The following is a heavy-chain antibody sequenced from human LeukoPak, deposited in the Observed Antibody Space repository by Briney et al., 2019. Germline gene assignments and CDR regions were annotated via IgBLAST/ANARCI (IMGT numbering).Heavy chain of an antibody. V-gene: IGHV4-30-2*01. J-gene: IGHJ5*02. Sequence: SQTLSLTCAVSGVSISSGGYSWSWLRQPPGKGLEWIGYIYHSGSTYYNPSLKSRVTISVDRSKNQFSLKLSSVTAADTAVYYCARGVVVPAANWFDLWGQGTLVTVSS. CDR3: ARGVVVPAANWFDL. CDR2: IYHSGST. D-gene: IGHD2-2*01. CDR1: GVSISSGGYS.